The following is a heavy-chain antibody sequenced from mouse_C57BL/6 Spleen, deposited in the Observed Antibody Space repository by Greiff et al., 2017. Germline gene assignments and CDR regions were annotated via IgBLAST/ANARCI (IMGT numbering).Heavy chain of an antibody. V-gene: IGHV14-4*01. CDR1: GFNIKDDY. Sequence: EVQLQQSGAELVRPGASVKLSCTASGFNIKDDYMPWVKQRPEQGLEWIGWIDPENGDTEYASKFQGKATLTADTSSNTAYLQLSSLTSEDTAVYYCTRKSNWDGFADWGQGTLVTVSA. J-gene: IGHJ3*01. CDR3: TRKSNWDGFAD. D-gene: IGHD4-1*01. CDR2: IDPENGDT.